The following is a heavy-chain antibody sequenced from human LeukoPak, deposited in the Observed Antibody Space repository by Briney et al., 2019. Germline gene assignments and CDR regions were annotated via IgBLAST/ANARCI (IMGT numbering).Heavy chain of an antibody. CDR1: GGSISSGSYY. J-gene: IGHJ4*02. D-gene: IGHD2-21*02. V-gene: IGHV4-61*02. CDR2: IYSRGST. CDR3: ARAYCVGDCTVLHIYFDN. Sequence: PSETLSLTCTVSGGSISSGSYYWNWIRQPAGKGLEWIGRIYSRGSTNYNPSLKSRVTISVDTSKNQFSLKLRSVMAADTAVYYCARAYCVGDCTVLHIYFDNWGQGTLVTVSS.